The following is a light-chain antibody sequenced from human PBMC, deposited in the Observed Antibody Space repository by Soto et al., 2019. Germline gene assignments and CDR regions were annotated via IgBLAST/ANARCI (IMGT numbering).Light chain of an antibody. J-gene: IGKJ4*01. CDR3: QHRSI. CDR2: EAS. V-gene: IGKV3D-11*01. Sequence: EIVLTQSPAILSLAPGERATLYCRASQGFSNYLAWYQQKPGQAPRLLIYEASNRATAIPARFSGSGRGPDFTLTISSLEPEDFAVYYCQHRSIFGGGTQLEIK. CDR1: QGFSNY.